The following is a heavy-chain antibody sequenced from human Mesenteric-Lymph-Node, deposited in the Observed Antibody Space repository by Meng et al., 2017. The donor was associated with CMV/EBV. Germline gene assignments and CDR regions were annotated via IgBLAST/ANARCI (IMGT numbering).Heavy chain of an antibody. CDR2: ISGSGGRT. J-gene: IGHJ4*02. CDR1: GFTFSDFA. CDR3: AKDLWGRGAALGPYYFDY. D-gene: IGHD6-6*01. V-gene: IGHV3-23*01. Sequence: GESLKISCAASGFTFSDFAMNWVRQAPGKGLEWVSVISGSGGRTYYADSVEGRFTISRDNAKNSLYLQMNSLRAEDTAVYYCAKDLWGRGAALGPYYFDYWGQGTLVTVSS.